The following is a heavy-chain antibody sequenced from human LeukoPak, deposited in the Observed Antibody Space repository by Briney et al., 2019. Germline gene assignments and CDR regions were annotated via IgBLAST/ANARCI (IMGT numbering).Heavy chain of an antibody. V-gene: IGHV3-23*01. J-gene: IGHJ4*02. CDR2: ISGSGGST. Sequence: GGSLRLSCAASGFTFSSYAMSWVRQAPGKGLEWVSAISGSGGSTYYADSVKGRFTISRDNSKNTLYLQMNSLRAEDTAVYYCARVSHGGNGYYFDYWGQGTLVTVSS. D-gene: IGHD4-23*01. CDR1: GFTFSSYA. CDR3: ARVSHGGNGYYFDY.